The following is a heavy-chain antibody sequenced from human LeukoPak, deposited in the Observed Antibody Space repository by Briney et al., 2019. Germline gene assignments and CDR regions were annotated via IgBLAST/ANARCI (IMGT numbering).Heavy chain of an antibody. D-gene: IGHD5-24*01. CDR3: ARGHLTVDMPRAFDL. CDR1: GDSISSDDYY. CDR2: IYDAGRT. Sequence: PSETLSLTCSVSGDSISSDDYYWTWIRQAPGKGLEWIGFIYDAGRTQYNPSLESRTTISMDTSKNQFSLKLTSVTAADTAVYHCARGHLTVDMPRAFDLWGRGFLVTVSS. V-gene: IGHV4-30-4*01. J-gene: IGHJ4*02.